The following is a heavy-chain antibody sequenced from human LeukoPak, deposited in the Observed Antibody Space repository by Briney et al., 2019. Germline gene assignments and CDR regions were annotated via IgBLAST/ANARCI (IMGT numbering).Heavy chain of an antibody. V-gene: IGHV3-23*01. D-gene: IGHD5-12*01. CDR3: AKISDSGYGLDAAFDI. CDR1: GFTFSSYG. J-gene: IGHJ3*02. Sequence: QPGGSLRLSCAASGFTFSSYGMSWVRQAPGKGLEWVSAISGSGGSIYYADSVKGRFTISRDNSKNTLYLQMNSLRAEDTAVYYCAKISDSGYGLDAAFDIWGQGTMVTVSS. CDR2: ISGSGGSI.